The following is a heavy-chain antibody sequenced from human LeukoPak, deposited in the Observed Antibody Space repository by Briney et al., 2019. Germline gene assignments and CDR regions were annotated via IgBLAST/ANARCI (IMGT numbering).Heavy chain of an antibody. CDR1: GGSFSSYA. Sequence: GASVKVSCKASGGSFSSYAISWVRQAPGQGPEWMGKIIPILGIANYAQRFQGRATITADKSTNTAYMELNSLRSEDTAVYYCARKSDYGDPNWFDPWGQGTLVTVSS. D-gene: IGHD4-17*01. CDR2: IIPILGIA. V-gene: IGHV1-69*04. J-gene: IGHJ5*02. CDR3: ARKSDYGDPNWFDP.